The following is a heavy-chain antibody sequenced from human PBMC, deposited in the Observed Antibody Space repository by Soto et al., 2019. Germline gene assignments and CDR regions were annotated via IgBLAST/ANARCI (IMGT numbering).Heavy chain of an antibody. Sequence: PSETLSLTCTVSGYSISSGYYWAWIRQPPGKGPEWIASIYHGGPTFYNPSLKSRITISVDTSKNQFSLKLTSVTAADTAVYYCAMVHFVVVACSTWDYWGHGTQVTVSS. CDR3: AMVHFVVVACSTWDY. D-gene: IGHD2-2*01. V-gene: IGHV4-38-2*02. CDR1: GYSISSGYY. J-gene: IGHJ4*01. CDR2: IYHGGPT.